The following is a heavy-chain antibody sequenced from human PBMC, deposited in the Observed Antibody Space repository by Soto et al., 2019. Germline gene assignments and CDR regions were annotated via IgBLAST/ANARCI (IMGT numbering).Heavy chain of an antibody. V-gene: IGHV1-69*13. Sequence: ASVKVSCKASGGTFSSYAISWVRQAPGQGLEWMGGIIPIFGTANYAQKFQGRVTITADESTSTAYMELSSLRSEDTAVYYCARGRLPAATYYFDYWGQGTLVTVSS. J-gene: IGHJ4*02. CDR1: GGTFSSYA. D-gene: IGHD2-2*01. CDR3: ARGRLPAATYYFDY. CDR2: IIPIFGTA.